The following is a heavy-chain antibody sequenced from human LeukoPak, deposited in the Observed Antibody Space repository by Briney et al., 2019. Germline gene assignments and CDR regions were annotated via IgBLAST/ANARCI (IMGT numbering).Heavy chain of an antibody. D-gene: IGHD2-2*01. CDR2: IYPGDSDT. CDR3: ARTMGTSTSSTLDY. CDR1: RYSFTTYW. J-gene: IGHJ4*02. V-gene: IGHV5-51*01. Sequence: LGESLKISCKASRYSFTTYWIAWVRQMPGKGLEWMGIIYPGDSDTRYSPSFQGQVTISADKSITTASLQWSSLKASDTAIYYCARTMGTSTSSTLDYWGQGTLVTVSS.